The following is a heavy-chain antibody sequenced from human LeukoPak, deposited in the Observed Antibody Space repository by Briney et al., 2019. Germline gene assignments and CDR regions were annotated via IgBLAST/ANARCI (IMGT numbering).Heavy chain of an antibody. Sequence: GGSLRLSCAASGFTFSSYAMSWVRQAPGKGLEWVSAISGSGGSTYYADSVKGRFTISRDNSMNTLYLQMNSLRAEDTAVYYCAKRGQGYYDSSGYYYFDYWGQGTLVTVSS. CDR2: ISGSGGST. D-gene: IGHD3-22*01. V-gene: IGHV3-23*01. J-gene: IGHJ4*02. CDR1: GFTFSSYA. CDR3: AKRGQGYYDSSGYYYFDY.